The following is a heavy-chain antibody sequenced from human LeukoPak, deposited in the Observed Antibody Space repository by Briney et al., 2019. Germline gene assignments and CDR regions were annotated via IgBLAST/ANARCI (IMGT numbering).Heavy chain of an antibody. J-gene: IGHJ2*01. CDR1: GFTFSRNG. CDR3: ARDLLYSGSYSWYFDL. Sequence: PGGSLRLSCAASGFTFSRNGMHWVRQAPGKGLEWVALIYYDGGNKYYVDSVKGRFTISRDNSKNMLYLQMNSLRAEDTAVYYCARDLLYSGSYSWYFDLWGRGIPVTVS. D-gene: IGHD1-26*01. CDR2: IYYDGGNK. V-gene: IGHV3-33*01.